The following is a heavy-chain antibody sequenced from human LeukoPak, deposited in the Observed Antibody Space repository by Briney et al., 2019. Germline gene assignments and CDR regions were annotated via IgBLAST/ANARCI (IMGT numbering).Heavy chain of an antibody. CDR3: AKVESIAAAGDFDY. CDR2: ISGSGGST. V-gene: IGHV3-23*01. Sequence: PGGSLRLSCAASGFTVSSNYMSWVRQAPGKGLEWVSAISGSGGSTYYADSVKGRFTISRDNSKNTLYLQMNSLRAEDTAVYYCAKVESIAAAGDFDYWGQGTLVTVSS. D-gene: IGHD6-13*01. CDR1: GFTVSSNY. J-gene: IGHJ4*02.